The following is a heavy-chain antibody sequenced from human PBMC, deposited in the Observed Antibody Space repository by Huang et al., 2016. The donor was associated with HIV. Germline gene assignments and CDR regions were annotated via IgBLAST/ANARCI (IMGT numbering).Heavy chain of an antibody. J-gene: IGHJ6*03. CDR3: ARDDVLTGANYYMDV. CDR2: IYYSGSP. Sequence: QVQLQESGPGLVKPSGTLSLTCRVSGDSISSQYWGWIWQPPGKWLEWIGTIYYSGSPSYNPSLRSRVTKSVDTSKNQFALKLNSVTAADTAVYYCARDDVLTGANYYMDVWGIGSTVIVSS. D-gene: IGHD3-9*01. CDR1: GDSISSQY. V-gene: IGHV4-59*11.